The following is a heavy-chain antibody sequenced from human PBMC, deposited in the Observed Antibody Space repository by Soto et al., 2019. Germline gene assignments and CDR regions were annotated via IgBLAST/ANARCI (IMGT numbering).Heavy chain of an antibody. CDR2: MNPNSGNT. J-gene: IGHJ5*02. Sequence: ASVKVSCKASGYTFTSYDINWVRQATGQGLEWMGWMNPNSGNTGYAQKFQGRVTMTRNTSISTAYMELSSLRSEDTAVYYCARGWGSSSYFSFGWFDPWGQGTLVTVSS. D-gene: IGHD6-6*01. CDR3: ARGWGSSSYFSFGWFDP. V-gene: IGHV1-8*01. CDR1: GYTFTSYD.